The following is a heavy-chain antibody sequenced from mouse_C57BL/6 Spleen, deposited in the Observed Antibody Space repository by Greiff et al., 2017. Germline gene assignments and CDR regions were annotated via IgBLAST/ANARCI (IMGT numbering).Heavy chain of an antibody. V-gene: IGHV1-78*01. D-gene: IGHD2-4*01. CDR3: ATYYDDDVRYYAIDY. CDR1: GYTFTDHT. Sequence: QVQLQQSDAELVKPGASVKISCKVSGYTFTDHTIHWMKQRPEQGLEWIGYIYPRDGSTKYNEKFKGQATLTADKSSSTAYMQLNSLTSEDSAVYFCATYYDDDVRYYAIDYWGQGASVTVAS. J-gene: IGHJ4*01. CDR2: IYPRDGST.